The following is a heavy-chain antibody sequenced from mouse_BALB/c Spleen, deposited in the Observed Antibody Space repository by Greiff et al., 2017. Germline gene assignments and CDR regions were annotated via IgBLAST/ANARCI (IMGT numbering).Heavy chain of an antibody. CDR2: IDPANGNT. J-gene: IGHJ3*01. Sequence: EVKLMESGAELVKPGASVKLSCTASGFNIKDTYMHWVKQRPEQGLEWIGRIDPANGNTKYDPKFQGKATITADTSSNTAYLQLSSLTSEDTAVYYCARGYYDYDREFAYWGQGTLVTVSA. CDR1: GFNIKDTY. D-gene: IGHD2-4*01. V-gene: IGHV14-3*02. CDR3: ARGYYDYDREFAY.